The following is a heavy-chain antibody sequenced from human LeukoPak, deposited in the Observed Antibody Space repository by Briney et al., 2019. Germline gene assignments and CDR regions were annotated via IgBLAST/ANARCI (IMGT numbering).Heavy chain of an antibody. J-gene: IGHJ3*02. CDR3: ARVLYSGYDWNDAFDI. D-gene: IGHD5-12*01. Sequence: SETLSPTCAVSGGSISSGGYSWSWIRQPPGKGLEWIGYIYHSGSTYYNPSLKSRVTISVGRSKNQFSLKLSSVTAADTAVYYCARVLYSGYDWNDAFDIWGQGTMVTVSS. CDR1: GGSISSGGYS. V-gene: IGHV4-30-2*01. CDR2: IYHSGST.